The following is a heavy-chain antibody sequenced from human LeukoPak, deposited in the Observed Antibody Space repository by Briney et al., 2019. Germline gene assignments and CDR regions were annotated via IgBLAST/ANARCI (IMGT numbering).Heavy chain of an antibody. CDR3: ARDLISTELRYFDT. D-gene: IGHD3-9*01. V-gene: IGHV1-18*01. CDR1: GYTFTSYG. Sequence: GASVKVSCKASGYTFTSYGISWVRQAPGQGLEWMGWISAYNGNTNYAQKFQGRVTITADESTSTAYMELSSLRSEDTAVYYCARDLISTELRYFDTWGQGTLVTVSS. CDR2: ISAYNGNT. J-gene: IGHJ4*02.